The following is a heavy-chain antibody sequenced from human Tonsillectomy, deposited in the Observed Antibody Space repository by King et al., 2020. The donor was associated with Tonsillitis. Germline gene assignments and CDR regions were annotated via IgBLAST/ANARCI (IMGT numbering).Heavy chain of an antibody. V-gene: IGHV3-11*01. CDR2: ISSSGNTI. J-gene: IGHJ4*02. CDR3: AREIYYDSSGYPFDY. CDR1: GFTFSDYY. Sequence: VQLVESGGSLVKPGGSLRLSCAASGFTFSDYYMTWIRQAPGKGLEWVSYISSSGNTIYYADSVKGRFTISRDNAKNSLYLQMNSLRAEDTAVYYCAREIYYDSSGYPFDYWGQGTLVTVSS. D-gene: IGHD3-22*01.